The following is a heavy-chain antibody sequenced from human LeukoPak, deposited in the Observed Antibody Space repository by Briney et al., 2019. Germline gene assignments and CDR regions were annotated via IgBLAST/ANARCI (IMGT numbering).Heavy chain of an antibody. CDR3: AKGVASSIWNAMDV. Sequence: GGSLRLSCAASGFTVSSNYMSWVRQAPGKGLEWVSVIYSGGSTYYADSVKGRFTISRDNSKNTLYLQMNSLRAEDTAVYYCAKGVASSIWNAMDVWGQGTLVTVSS. CDR2: IYSGGST. J-gene: IGHJ4*02. CDR1: GFTVSSNY. V-gene: IGHV3-53*01. D-gene: IGHD1-1*01.